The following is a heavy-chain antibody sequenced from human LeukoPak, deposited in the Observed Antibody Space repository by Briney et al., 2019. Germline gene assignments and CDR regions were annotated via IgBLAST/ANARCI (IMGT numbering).Heavy chain of an antibody. CDR1: GYSFTSYW. D-gene: IGHD2-2*02. Sequence: GESLKISCKGSGYSFTSYWIAWARQMPGKGLEWMGIIYPGDSDTRYSPSFQGQVTISADKSISTAYLQWSSLKASDTAMYYCARRRSGYCSSTSCYNYFDYWGQGTLVTVSS. CDR3: ARRRSGYCSSTSCYNYFDY. V-gene: IGHV5-51*01. CDR2: IYPGDSDT. J-gene: IGHJ4*02.